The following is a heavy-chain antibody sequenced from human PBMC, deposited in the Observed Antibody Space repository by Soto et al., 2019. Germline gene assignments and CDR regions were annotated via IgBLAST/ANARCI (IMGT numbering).Heavy chain of an antibody. CDR3: ARDSDTAMVSGMDV. CDR2: ISSSSSTI. V-gene: IGHV3-48*02. D-gene: IGHD5-18*01. Sequence: GGSLRLSCAASGFTFSSYSMNWVRQAPGKGLEWVSYISSSSSTIYYADSVKGRFTIPRDNAKNSLYLQMNSLRDEDTAVYYCARDSDTAMVSGMDVWGQGTTVTVSS. CDR1: GFTFSSYS. J-gene: IGHJ6*02.